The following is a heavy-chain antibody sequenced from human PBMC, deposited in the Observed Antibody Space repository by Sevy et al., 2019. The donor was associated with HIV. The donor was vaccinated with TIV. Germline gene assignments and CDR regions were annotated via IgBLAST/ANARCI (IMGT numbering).Heavy chain of an antibody. J-gene: IGHJ3*01. CDR3: ARDYPSFDL. V-gene: IGHV4-59*01. CDR2: IYYSGST. CDR1: GGSISSYY. Sequence: SETLSLTCTVSGGSISSYYWSWIRQPPGKGLEWIGHIYYSGSTNYNPSLKSRVTISVDTSKNQFSLKLSSVTAADTAVYYCARDYPSFDLWGQGTMVTVSS.